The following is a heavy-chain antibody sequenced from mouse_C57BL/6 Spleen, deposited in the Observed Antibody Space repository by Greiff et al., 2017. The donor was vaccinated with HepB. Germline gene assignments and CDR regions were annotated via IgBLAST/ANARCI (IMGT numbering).Heavy chain of an antibody. CDR3: ARHGGLRDFDV. V-gene: IGHV5-9*01. Sequence: EVQLVESGGGLVKPGGSLKLSCAASGFTFSSYTMSWARQTPEKRLEWVATISGGGGNTYYPDSVKGRFTISRDNAKNTLYLQMSSLRSEDTALYYCARHGGLRDFDVWGTGTTVTVSS. J-gene: IGHJ1*03. D-gene: IGHD2-2*01. CDR2: ISGGGGNT. CDR1: GFTFSSYT.